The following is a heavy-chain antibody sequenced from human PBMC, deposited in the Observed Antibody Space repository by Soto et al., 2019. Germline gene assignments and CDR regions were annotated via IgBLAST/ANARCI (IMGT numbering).Heavy chain of an antibody. D-gene: IGHD3-10*01. CDR3: AREKILDGSGRMHYYGMDV. J-gene: IGHJ6*02. V-gene: IGHV1-46*01. CDR1: GYTFLIYF. Sequence: QEQLLQSGAEVKKPGASVTVSCKASGYTFLIYFVHWVRQAPGQGLEWMGIINPGSGTTTYSQQFQGRVIMTSDTSTNTVHMAMTSLTSEDTAVYFCAREKILDGSGRMHYYGMDVWGQGTAVSVSS. CDR2: INPGSGTT.